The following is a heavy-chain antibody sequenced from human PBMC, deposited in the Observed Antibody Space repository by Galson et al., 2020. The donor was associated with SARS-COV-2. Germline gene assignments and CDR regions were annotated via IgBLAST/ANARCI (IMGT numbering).Heavy chain of an antibody. J-gene: IGHJ3*02. D-gene: IGHD1-7*01. V-gene: IGHV3-33*08. CDR2: IWSDGSRK. CDR1: GFIFSSYG. CDR3: AREELVLGWNALDI. Sequence: PGGSLRLSCATSGFIFSSYGIHWVRQAPGKGLEWVAVIWSDGSRKIYAASVTGRFTISRENSKNTVYLQMDRLTAEDTAVYYCAREELVLGWNALDIWGPGTMVTVSS.